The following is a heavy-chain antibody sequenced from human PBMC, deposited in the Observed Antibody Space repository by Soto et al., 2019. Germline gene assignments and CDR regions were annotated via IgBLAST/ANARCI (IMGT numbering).Heavy chain of an antibody. D-gene: IGHD6-25*01. CDR2: ISGSDGRT. J-gene: IGHJ4*02. Sequence: EVQLLESGGGLVQPGGSLRLSCAASGFMFKKYAMSWVRQAPGKGLEWVSGISGSDGRTSYAESVKGRFTISRDNSKSTLHLQMNSLRPEDTAMYYCAKDPLSPQAARLYYFDYWGQGNLVTVSS. CDR1: GFMFKKYA. CDR3: AKDPLSPQAARLYYFDY. V-gene: IGHV3-23*01.